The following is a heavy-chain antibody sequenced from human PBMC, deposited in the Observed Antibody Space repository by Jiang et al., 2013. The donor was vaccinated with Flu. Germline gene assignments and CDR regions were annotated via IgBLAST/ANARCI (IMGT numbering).Heavy chain of an antibody. J-gene: IGHJ3*02. V-gene: IGHV4-39*01. CDR1: GGSISITTYY. CDR3: ARLRDGFTTKGAFDI. Sequence: PGLVKPSETLSLTCTVSGGSISITTYYWGWIRQPPGQGLEYIGNIYYSGTTHYNPSLKSRITISVDTSKNQFSLKLNSVTAADTAVYYCARLRDGFTTKGAFDIWGQGTMVTVS. D-gene: IGHD5-24*01. CDR2: IYYSGTT.